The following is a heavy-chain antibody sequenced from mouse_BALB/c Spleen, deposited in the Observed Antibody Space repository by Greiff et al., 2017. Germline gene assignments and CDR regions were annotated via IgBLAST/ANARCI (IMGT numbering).Heavy chain of an antibody. D-gene: IGHD1-1*01. CDR2: INPSSGYT. CDR3: ARSYYASYFYYAMDY. CDR1: GYTFTSYT. Sequence: QVQLQQSGAELVRPGASVKMSCKASGYTFTSYTMHWVKQRPGQGLEWIGYINPSSGYTNYNQKFKDKATLTADKSSSTAYMQLSSLTSEDSAVYYCARSYYASYFYYAMDYWGQGTSVTVSS. J-gene: IGHJ4*01. V-gene: IGHV1-4*01.